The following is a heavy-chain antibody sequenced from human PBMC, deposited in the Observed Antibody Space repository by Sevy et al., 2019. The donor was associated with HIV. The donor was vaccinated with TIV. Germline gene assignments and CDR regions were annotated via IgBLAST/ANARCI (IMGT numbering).Heavy chain of an antibody. CDR3: AKDTIAVVGEAFDI. Sequence: GSLSPSCAATGFTFNNYAMNWVRQAPGKGLEWVSAISGPVGDTYYADSVKGRFTISRDNSKNTLYLQMNSLRAADTALYYCAKDTIAVVGEAFDIWGQGTMVTVSS. CDR1: GFTFNNYA. J-gene: IGHJ3*02. D-gene: IGHD6-19*01. V-gene: IGHV3-23*01. CDR2: ISGPVGDT.